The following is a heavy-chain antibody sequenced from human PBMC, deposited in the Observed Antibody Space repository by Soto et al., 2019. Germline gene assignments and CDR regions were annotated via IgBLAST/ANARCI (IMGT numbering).Heavy chain of an antibody. Sequence: GASVKVSCKASGYTFTGYYMHWVRQAPGQGLEWMGWINPNSGGTNYAQKFQGWVTMTRDTSISTAYMELSRLRSDDTAVYYCARFTMARGTDAFDIWGQGTMVTVSS. J-gene: IGHJ3*02. CDR1: GYTFTGYY. D-gene: IGHD3-10*01. V-gene: IGHV1-2*04. CDR2: INPNSGGT. CDR3: ARFTMARGTDAFDI.